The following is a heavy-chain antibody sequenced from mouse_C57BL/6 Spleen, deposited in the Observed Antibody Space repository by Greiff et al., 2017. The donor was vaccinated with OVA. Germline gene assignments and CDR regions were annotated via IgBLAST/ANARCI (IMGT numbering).Heavy chain of an antibody. J-gene: IGHJ1*03. CDR1: GYTFTDYY. V-gene: IGHV1-76*01. Sequence: VQLQQSGAELVRPGASVKLSCKASGYTFTDYYINWVKQRPGQGLEWIARIYPGSGNTYYNEKFKGKATLTAEKSSSTAYMQLSSLTSEDSAVYFCARRGLGKYFDVWGTGTTVTVSS. CDR3: ARRGLGKYFDV. CDR2: IYPGSGNT. D-gene: IGHD2-2*01.